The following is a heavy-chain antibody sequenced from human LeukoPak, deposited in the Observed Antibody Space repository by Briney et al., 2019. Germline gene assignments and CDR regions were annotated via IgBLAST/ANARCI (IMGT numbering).Heavy chain of an antibody. D-gene: IGHD6-13*01. J-gene: IGHJ4*02. Sequence: PGGSLRLSCAASGFTFGTSAFSWVRQSPGGGLEWVSTVGTDSDTYYADSVKGRFTISRDNSKNTVYLQMTGLRADDTAVYYCAKKTPGIHPFDSWGQGTLVTVSP. V-gene: IGHV3-23*01. CDR2: VGTDSDT. CDR1: GFTFGTSA. CDR3: AKKTPGIHPFDS.